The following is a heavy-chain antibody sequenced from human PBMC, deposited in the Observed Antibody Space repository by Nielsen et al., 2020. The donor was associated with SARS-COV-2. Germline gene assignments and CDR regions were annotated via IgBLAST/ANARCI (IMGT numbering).Heavy chain of an antibody. D-gene: IGHD6-13*01. CDR3: AKGRIAAAAKAPVDY. J-gene: IGHJ4*02. CDR1: GFTFSSYA. CDR2: ISGNGGST. V-gene: IGHV3-23*01. Sequence: GGSLRLSCAASGFTFSSYAMSWVRQAPGKGLEWVSAISGNGGSTYYADSVKGRFTISRDNSKNTLYLQMNSLRAEDTAVYYCAKGRIAAAAKAPVDYWGQGTLVTVSS.